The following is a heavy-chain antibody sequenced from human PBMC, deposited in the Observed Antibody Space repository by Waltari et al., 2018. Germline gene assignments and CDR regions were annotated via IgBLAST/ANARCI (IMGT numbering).Heavy chain of an antibody. D-gene: IGHD6-19*01. CDR3: ARGPLSLGAVAGTLDY. CDR1: GDSVSSNSAA. Sequence: QVQLQQSGPGLVKPSQTLSLTCAISGDSVSSNSAAWNWIRQSPSRGLEWLGRTYYRSKWYNEYAVSVKSRITINPDTSKNQFSLQLNSVTPEDTAVYYCARGPLSLGAVAGTLDYWGQGTLVTVSS. V-gene: IGHV6-1*01. CDR2: TYYRSKWYN. J-gene: IGHJ4*02.